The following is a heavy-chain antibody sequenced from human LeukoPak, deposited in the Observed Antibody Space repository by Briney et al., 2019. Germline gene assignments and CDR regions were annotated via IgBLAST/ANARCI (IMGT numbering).Heavy chain of an antibody. V-gene: IGHV3-21*01. J-gene: IGHJ4*02. CDR3: ARASTYYYDSSGYYPFDY. CDR1: GFTFSSYS. CDR2: ISSSSTYI. Sequence: GGSLRLSCAASGFTFSSYSMNWVRQAPGKGLEWVSSISSSSTYIYHADSVKGRFTISRDNAKNSLYLQMNSLRAEDTAVYYCARASTYYYDSSGYYPFDYWGQGTLVTVSS. D-gene: IGHD3-22*01.